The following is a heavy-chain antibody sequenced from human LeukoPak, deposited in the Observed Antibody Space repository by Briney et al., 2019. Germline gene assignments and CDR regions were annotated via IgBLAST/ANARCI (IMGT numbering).Heavy chain of an antibody. J-gene: IGHJ4*02. CDR3: ARDSSSSWYIGFFDY. CDR2: IIPIFGTA. CDR1: GDTFSSYA. V-gene: IGHV1-69*13. Sequence: SVKVSCKASGDTFSSYAISWVRQAPGQGLEWMGGIIPIFGTANYAQKFQGRVTITADESTSTAYMELSSLRSEDTAVYYCARDSSSSWYIGFFDYWAREPWSPSPQ. D-gene: IGHD6-13*01.